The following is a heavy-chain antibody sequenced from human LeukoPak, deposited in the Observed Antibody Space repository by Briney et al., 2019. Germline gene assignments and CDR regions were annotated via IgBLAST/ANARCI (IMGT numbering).Heavy chain of an antibody. V-gene: IGHV4-34*01. CDR2: INHSGST. D-gene: IGHD3-22*01. CDR3: AREMDDSSGYFRG. Sequence: PSETLSLTCAVYGGSFSGYYWSWIRQPPGKGLEWIGEINHSGSTNYNPSLKSRVTISVDTSKNQFSLKLSSVTAADTAVYYCAREMDDSSGYFRGWGQGTLVTVSS. CDR1: GGSFSGYY. J-gene: IGHJ4*02.